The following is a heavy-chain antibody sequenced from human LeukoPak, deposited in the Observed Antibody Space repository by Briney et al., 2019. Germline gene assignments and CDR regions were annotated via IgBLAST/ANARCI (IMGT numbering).Heavy chain of an antibody. V-gene: IGHV4-4*02. D-gene: IGHD1-26*01. Sequence: SETLSLTCAVSGGSITTTNWWSWLRQPPGKGLELMGEVHLNGATNYNPSLESRFSMSIDKSNNHLSLEVTSVTAADTAMYYCTRESGAFSPFGFWGQGTLVTVSS. CDR2: VHLNGAT. CDR3: TRESGAFSPFGF. CDR1: GGSITTTNW. J-gene: IGHJ4*02.